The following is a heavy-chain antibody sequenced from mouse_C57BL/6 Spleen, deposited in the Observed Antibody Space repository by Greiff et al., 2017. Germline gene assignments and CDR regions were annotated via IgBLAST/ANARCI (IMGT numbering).Heavy chain of an antibody. J-gene: IGHJ4*01. V-gene: IGHV5-16*01. CDR1: GFTFSDYY. CDR3: ARGDLPHAMDY. CDR2: INYDGSST. Sequence: EVKLVESEGGLVQPGSSMKLSCTASGFTFSDYYMAWVRQVPEKGLEWVANINYDGSSTYYLDSLKSRFIISRDNAKNILYLQMSSLKSEDTATYYCARGDLPHAMDYWGQGTSVTVSS. D-gene: IGHD2-1*01.